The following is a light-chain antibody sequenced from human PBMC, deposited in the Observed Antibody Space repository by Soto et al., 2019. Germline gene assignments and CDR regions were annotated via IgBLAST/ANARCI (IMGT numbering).Light chain of an antibody. CDR1: TGPVTSSHY. CDR2: DTN. V-gene: IGLV7-46*01. CDR3: LLSYSGAAV. J-gene: IGLJ7*01. Sequence: QAVVTQEPSLTVSPGGTVTLTCGSSTGPVTSSHYPYWFQQKPGQAPRTLIFDTNKKHSWTPARFSGSLLGGKAALTLSGAHPEDEAEYYCLLSYSGAAVFGGGTQLTVL.